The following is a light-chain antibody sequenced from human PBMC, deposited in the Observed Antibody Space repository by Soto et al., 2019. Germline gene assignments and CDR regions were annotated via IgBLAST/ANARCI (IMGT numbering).Light chain of an antibody. CDR2: GAS. Sequence: EIVMTQSPATLSVSPGERATLSCRASQSVSSNLAWYHQKPGQAPRLLIYGASTRATGIPARFSGSGSGTEFTLTISSLQSEDFAVYYCQQYNNWPPSSYTFGQGTKLEIK. V-gene: IGKV3-15*01. J-gene: IGKJ2*01. CDR3: QQYNNWPPSSYT. CDR1: QSVSSN.